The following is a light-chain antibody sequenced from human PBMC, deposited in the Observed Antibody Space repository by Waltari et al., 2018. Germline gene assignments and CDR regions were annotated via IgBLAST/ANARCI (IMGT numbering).Light chain of an antibody. CDR3: QQHDNAPYT. J-gene: IGKJ2*01. V-gene: IGKV1-27*01. CDR2: GTS. Sequence: DIHLTQSPSSLSASIGDRVTILCRTSQAVGTWLAWHQQKPGKAPRLLISGTSNLQSGVPSRFSGGGSGTDFTLTISGLQAEDFATYFCQQHDNAPYTFGRGTKVDLK. CDR1: QAVGTW.